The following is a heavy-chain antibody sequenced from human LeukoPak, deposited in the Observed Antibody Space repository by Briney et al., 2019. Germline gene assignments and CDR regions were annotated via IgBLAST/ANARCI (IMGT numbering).Heavy chain of an antibody. D-gene: IGHD1-7*01. CDR3: ARGNWNYASFWFDP. CDR2: ISYSGST. V-gene: IGHV4-59*01. CDR1: GGSISSYY. J-gene: IGHJ5*02. Sequence: SETLSLTCTVSGGSISSYYWSWIRQPPGKGLEWIGYISYSGSTNYNPSLKSRVSISVETSKNQFSLRLSLVTAADTAVYYCARGNWNYASFWFDPWGQGTLVTVSS.